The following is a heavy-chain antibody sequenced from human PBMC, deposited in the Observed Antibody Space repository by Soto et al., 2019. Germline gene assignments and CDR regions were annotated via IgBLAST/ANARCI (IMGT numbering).Heavy chain of an antibody. CDR3: ASSPEGYDYGDQLFDY. D-gene: IGHD4-17*01. CDR2: IYYSGST. J-gene: IGHJ4*02. V-gene: IGHV4-39*07. Sequence: SETLSLTCTVSGGSISSSSYYWGWIRQPPGKGLEWIGSIYYSGSTYYNPSLKSRVTISVDTSKNQFSLKLSSVTAADTAVYYCASSPEGYDYGDQLFDYWGQGTLVTVSS. CDR1: GGSISSSSYY.